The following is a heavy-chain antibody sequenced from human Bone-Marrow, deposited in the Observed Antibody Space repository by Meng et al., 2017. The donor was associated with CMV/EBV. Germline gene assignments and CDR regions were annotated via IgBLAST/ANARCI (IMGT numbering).Heavy chain of an antibody. J-gene: IGHJ4*02. V-gene: IGHV3-20*04. CDR3: ATGHGDGYNARFDY. CDR2: INWNGGNT. CDR1: GFTFDDSG. D-gene: IGHD5-24*01. Sequence: GKSLKISCAASGFTFDDSGMSWVRQAPGKGLEWVAGINWNGGNTGYADSVKGRFTISRDNAKNSLYLQMNSLRAEDTAFYYCATGHGDGYNARFDYWGQGALVTVSS.